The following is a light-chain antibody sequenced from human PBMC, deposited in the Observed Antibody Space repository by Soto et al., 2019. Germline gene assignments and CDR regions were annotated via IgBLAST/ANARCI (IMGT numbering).Light chain of an antibody. CDR2: AAS. V-gene: IGKV1-12*02. J-gene: IGKJ3*01. CDR3: QQDSSCPST. CDR1: QAISSW. Sequence: DIQMTQSPSSVSASVGDRVTITCRASQAISSWLAWYQQKPGKAPKLLIYAASNLQSGVPSRFSGSGSDTDFYLTINIRQPEYFATFYLQQDSSCPSTLGPGTKVDVK.